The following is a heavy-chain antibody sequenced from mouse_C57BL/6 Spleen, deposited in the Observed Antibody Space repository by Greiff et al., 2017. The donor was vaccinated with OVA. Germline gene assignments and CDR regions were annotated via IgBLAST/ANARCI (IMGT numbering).Heavy chain of an antibody. CDR1: GYSFTSYY. V-gene: IGHV1-66*01. J-gene: IGHJ2*01. CDR3: ARGSPFDY. CDR2: IYPGSGNT. Sequence: VHLVESGPELVKPGASVKISCKASGYSFTSYYIHWVKQRPGQGLEWIGWIYPGSGNTKYNEKFKGKATLTADTSSSTAYMQLSSLTSEDSAVYYCARGSPFDYWGQGTTLTVSS. D-gene: IGHD1-1*01.